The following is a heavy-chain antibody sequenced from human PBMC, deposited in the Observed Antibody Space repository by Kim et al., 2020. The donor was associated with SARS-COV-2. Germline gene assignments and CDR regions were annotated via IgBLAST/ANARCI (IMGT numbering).Heavy chain of an antibody. Sequence: SETLSLTCTVSGGSISSSSYYWGWIRQSPGKGLEWIGSIYYSGSTYYNPFLKSRVTMSVDTSKSHFSLKLTSVTAADTAVYYCERHYQSPYARYFDYWGQGILVTVSS. V-gene: IGHV4-39*01. CDR1: GGSISSSSYY. D-gene: IGHD2-2*01. J-gene: IGHJ4*02. CDR3: ERHYQSPYARYFDY. CDR2: IYYSGST.